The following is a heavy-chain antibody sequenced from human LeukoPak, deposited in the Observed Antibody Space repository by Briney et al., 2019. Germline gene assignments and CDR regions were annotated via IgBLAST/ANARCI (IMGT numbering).Heavy chain of an antibody. CDR1: GYTFTSYY. CDR2: INPSGGST. J-gene: IGHJ6*02. Sequence: ASVKVSCKASGYTFTSYYMHWVRQAPGQGLEWMGIINPSGGSTSYAQKFQGRVTMTRDTSTSTVYTELSSLRSEDTAVYYCARGAGTYLVFYYYGMDVWGQGTTVTVSS. D-gene: IGHD6-13*01. V-gene: IGHV1-46*01. CDR3: ARGAGTYLVFYYYGMDV.